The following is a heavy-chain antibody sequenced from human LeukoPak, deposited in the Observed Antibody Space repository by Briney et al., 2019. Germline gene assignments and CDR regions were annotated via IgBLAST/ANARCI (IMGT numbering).Heavy chain of an antibody. D-gene: IGHD3-22*01. V-gene: IGHV4-4*07. CDR1: GGPISSYY. Sequence: SETLSLTRTVSGGPISSYYWSWIWQPAGQGLDWIGRGYTNGHTNYNPSFKSRVTMSVDTSKNQFSLNLSSVTAADTAVYYCARGDSSGSFDYWGQGTLVTVSS. CDR2: GYTNGHT. CDR3: ARGDSSGSFDY. J-gene: IGHJ4*02.